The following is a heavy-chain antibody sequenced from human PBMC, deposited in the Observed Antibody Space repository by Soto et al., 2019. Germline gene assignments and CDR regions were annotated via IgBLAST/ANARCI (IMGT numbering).Heavy chain of an antibody. D-gene: IGHD3-9*01. Sequence: PSETLSLTCTVSDASISSSSYYWDWIRQPPGRGLEWIGAIYYNGSTYYNPSLKSRVTISVETSKKQFSLKLSSVTAADTAVYYCATHEVTYIDCLTNYSLDVWPHGKTVNVS. J-gene: IGHJ6*02. CDR3: ATHEVTYIDCLTNYSLDV. CDR2: IYYNGST. CDR1: DASISSSSYY. V-gene: IGHV4-39*01.